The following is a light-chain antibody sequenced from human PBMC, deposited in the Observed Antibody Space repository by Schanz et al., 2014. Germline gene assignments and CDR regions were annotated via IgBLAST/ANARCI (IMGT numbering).Light chain of an antibody. J-gene: IGKJ2*01. CDR2: EAS. Sequence: DIQLTQSPSTLSASVGDRVTITCRASQSISIWLAWYQQRAGRAPRLLIYEASTLEIGVPSRFSGSGSGTEFTLTISSLQPDDFATYYCQQYNYWPPFTFGQGTKLEIK. CDR1: QSISIW. V-gene: IGKV1-5*03. CDR3: QQYNYWPPFT.